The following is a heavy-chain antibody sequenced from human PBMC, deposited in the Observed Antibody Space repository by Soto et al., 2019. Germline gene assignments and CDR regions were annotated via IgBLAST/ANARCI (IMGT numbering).Heavy chain of an antibody. V-gene: IGHV1-18*01. CDR3: ARAPQRDFSFLKTSSNISGTDV. D-gene: IGHD3-16*02. Sequence: QVQLVQSGAEVKKPGASVKVSCKASGYTFTSYGITWVRQAPGQGLEWMGWTSAYNGNTNYAQKLQGRVTMTTDTSTSTAYMELRILRSDDTAVHSSARAPQRDFSFLKTSSNISGTDVRGEGTTGTASS. CDR1: GYTFTSYG. CDR2: TSAYNGNT. J-gene: IGHJ6*04.